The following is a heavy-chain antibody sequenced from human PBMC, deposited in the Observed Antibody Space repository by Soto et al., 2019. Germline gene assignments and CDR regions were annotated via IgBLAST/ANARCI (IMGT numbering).Heavy chain of an antibody. J-gene: IGHJ6*02. V-gene: IGHV1-69*13. D-gene: IGHD6-6*01. Sequence: SVKVSCKASGGTFSSYAISWVRQAPGQGLEWMGGIIPIFGTANYAQKFQGRVTITADESTSTAYMELSSLRSEDTAVYYCARRLVGEARLPSINSNDVRNYYYGMDVWGQGTTVTVSS. CDR3: ARRLVGEARLPSINSNDVRNYYYGMDV. CDR1: GGTFSSYA. CDR2: IIPIFGTA.